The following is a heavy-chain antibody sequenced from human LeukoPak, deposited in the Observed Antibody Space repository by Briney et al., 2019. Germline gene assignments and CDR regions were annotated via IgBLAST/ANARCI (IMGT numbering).Heavy chain of an antibody. D-gene: IGHD6-19*01. CDR2: IYTSGST. CDR3: ARDGSGWFYYYYGMDV. CDR1: GGSISSYY. J-gene: IGHJ6*02. Sequence: SETLSLTCTVSGGSISSYYWSWIRQPAGKGLEWIGRIYTSGSTNYNPSLKSRVTMSVDTSKNQFSLKLSSVTAADTAVYYCARDGSGWFYYYYGMDVWGQGTTVTDSS. V-gene: IGHV4-4*07.